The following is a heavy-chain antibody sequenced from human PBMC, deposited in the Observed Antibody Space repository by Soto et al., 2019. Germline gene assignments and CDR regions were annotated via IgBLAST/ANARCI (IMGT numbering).Heavy chain of an antibody. Sequence: QVQLVESGGGVVQPGRSLRLSCAASGFTFSSYGMHWVRQAPGKGLEWVAVIWYDGSNKYYADSVKGRFTISRDNSKNTLYLQMNSLRAEDTAVYYCARDRGTTVTLADYWGQGTLVTVSS. J-gene: IGHJ4*02. V-gene: IGHV3-33*01. CDR1: GFTFSSYG. CDR2: IWYDGSNK. D-gene: IGHD4-17*01. CDR3: ARDRGTTVTLADY.